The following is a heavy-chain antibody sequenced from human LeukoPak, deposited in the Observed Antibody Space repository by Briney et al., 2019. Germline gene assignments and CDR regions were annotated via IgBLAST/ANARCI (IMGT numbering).Heavy chain of an antibody. D-gene: IGHD5-24*01. J-gene: IGHJ4*02. CDR1: RFTFNIYA. V-gene: IGHV3-33*01. CDR2: IWSDGSN. CDR3: ARIDGYNPDY. Sequence: PGGSLRLSCVASRFTFNIYAFHWIRQAPGKGLEWLAVIWSDGSNNHADSVRGRFTISRDNSRNTLYLQMNSLRAEDTAVYYCARIDGYNPDYWGQGTLVTVSS.